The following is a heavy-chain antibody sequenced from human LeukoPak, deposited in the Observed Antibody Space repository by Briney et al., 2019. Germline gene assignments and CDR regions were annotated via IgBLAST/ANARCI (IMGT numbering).Heavy chain of an antibody. Sequence: PSQTLSLTCTVSNGAISSVGYYWSWLRQNPGKGLEFLGYIDDSASTYYNPSLKRQITISMATSENQFSLRLTAVTAAASAIYYCARTPSGTRVFDYWGQGTLVTVSS. J-gene: IGHJ4*02. D-gene: IGHD2-15*01. CDR1: NGAISSVGYY. CDR2: IDDSAST. V-gene: IGHV4-31*01. CDR3: ARTPSGTRVFDY.